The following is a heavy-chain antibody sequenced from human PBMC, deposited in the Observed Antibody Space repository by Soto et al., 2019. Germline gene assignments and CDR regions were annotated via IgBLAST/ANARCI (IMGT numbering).Heavy chain of an antibody. D-gene: IGHD1-7*01. J-gene: IGHJ4*02. Sequence: GGSLRLSCAASGFTFSSYGMHWVRQAPGKGLEWVAVIWYDGSNKYYADSVKGRFTISRDNSKNTLYLQMNSLRAEDTAVYYCAIDLITGTTSLTFDYWGQGTLVTVSS. CDR3: AIDLITGTTSLTFDY. CDR1: GFTFSSYG. V-gene: IGHV3-33*01. CDR2: IWYDGSNK.